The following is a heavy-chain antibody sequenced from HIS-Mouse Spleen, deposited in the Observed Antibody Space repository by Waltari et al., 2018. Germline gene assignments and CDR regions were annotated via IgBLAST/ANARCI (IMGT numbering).Heavy chain of an antibody. V-gene: IGHV1-69*01. CDR3: ARDSLGGSGWFDY. D-gene: IGHD6-19*01. CDR2: IIPIFGTA. J-gene: IGHJ4*02. Sequence: QLQLGQSGADVQKPGTSAHVSCRASGTIFSSQPLRRSPQAPGQGLEWMGGIIPIFGTANYAQKFQGRVTITADESTSTAYMGLSSLRSEDTAVYYCARDSLGGSGWFDYWGQGTLVTVSS. CDR1: GTIFSSQP.